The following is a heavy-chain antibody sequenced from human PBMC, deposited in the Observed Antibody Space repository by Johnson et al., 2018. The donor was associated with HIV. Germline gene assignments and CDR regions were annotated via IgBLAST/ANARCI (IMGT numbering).Heavy chain of an antibody. CDR2: ISGSGGST. V-gene: IGHV3-23*04. CDR3: ARDNWNYEDALGDAFDI. J-gene: IGHJ3*02. Sequence: VQLVESGGGLVQPGGSLRLSCAASGFTFSSYAMSWVRQAPGKGLEWVPAISGSGGSTYYADSVKGRFTISRDNSKNTLYLQMNSLRAEDTAVYYCARDNWNYEDALGDAFDIWGQGTMVTVSS. CDR1: GFTFSSYA. D-gene: IGHD1-7*01.